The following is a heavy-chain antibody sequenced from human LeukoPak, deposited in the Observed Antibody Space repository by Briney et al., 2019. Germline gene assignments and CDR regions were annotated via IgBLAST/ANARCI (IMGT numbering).Heavy chain of an antibody. D-gene: IGHD1-26*01. CDR2: INPNSGGT. V-gene: IGHV1-2*02. CDR3: ARAHRGSYSVVPVS. Sequence: ASVKVSCKASGYTFTGYYMHLVRQAPGQGLEWMGWINPNSGGTNYAQKFQGRVTMTRDTSISTAYMELSRLRSDDTAVYYCARAHRGSYSVVPVSWGQGTLVTVSS. CDR1: GYTFTGYY. J-gene: IGHJ4*02.